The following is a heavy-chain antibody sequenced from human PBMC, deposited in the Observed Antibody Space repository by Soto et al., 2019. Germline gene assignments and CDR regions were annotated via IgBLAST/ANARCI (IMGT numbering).Heavy chain of an antibody. CDR2: ISGYNGNT. J-gene: IGHJ4*02. CDR3: ARDPTGHFIEY. Sequence: ASVKVSWKTSGYTFTSYGVALVRQAPGQGLEWMGWISGYNGNTNYAQKFQGRVTMTTDTSTSTAYMELRSLRSDDTAVYYCARDPTGHFIEYWGQGTLVTVSS. CDR1: GYTFTSYG. V-gene: IGHV1-18*01. D-gene: IGHD1-1*01.